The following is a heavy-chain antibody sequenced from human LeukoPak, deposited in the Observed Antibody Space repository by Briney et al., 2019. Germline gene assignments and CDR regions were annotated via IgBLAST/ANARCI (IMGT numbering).Heavy chain of an antibody. CDR1: GFTFSSYA. D-gene: IGHD3-3*01. V-gene: IGHV3-23*01. Sequence: GGSLRLSCAASGFTFSSYAMSWVRQAPGKGLEWVSAISGSGGSTYYADSVKGRFTISRDNSKNTLYLQMNSLRAEDTAVYYCARDEWDTTIFGAQKENDYWGQGTLVTVSS. CDR3: ARDEWDTTIFGAQKENDY. J-gene: IGHJ4*02. CDR2: ISGSGGST.